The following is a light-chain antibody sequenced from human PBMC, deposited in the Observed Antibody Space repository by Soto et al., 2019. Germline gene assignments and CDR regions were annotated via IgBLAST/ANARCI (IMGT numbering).Light chain of an antibody. CDR3: QQYNNWPRT. CDR1: QSVRRN. V-gene: IGKV3-15*01. CDR2: GAS. J-gene: IGKJ1*01. Sequence: FVLPQSPATLTLSPWERATLSCRASQSVRRNLAWYQQKPGQAPRLLIYGASTRATGIPARFSGSGSGTEFTLTISSLQSEDFAVYYCQQYNNWPRTFGQGTKVDIK.